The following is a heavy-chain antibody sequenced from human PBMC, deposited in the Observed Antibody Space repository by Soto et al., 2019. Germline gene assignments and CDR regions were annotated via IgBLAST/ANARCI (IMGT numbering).Heavy chain of an antibody. J-gene: IGHJ4*02. V-gene: IGHV3-23*01. CDR2: ISGSGGST. Sequence: GGSLILSCAASGFTFSSYAMSWVRQAPGKGLEWVSAISGSGGSTYYADSVKGRFTISRDNSKNTLYLQMNSLRAEDTAVYYCAKETLGYCTNGVCYGPGYFDYWGQGTLVTVSS. CDR3: AKETLGYCTNGVCYGPGYFDY. D-gene: IGHD2-8*01. CDR1: GFTFSSYA.